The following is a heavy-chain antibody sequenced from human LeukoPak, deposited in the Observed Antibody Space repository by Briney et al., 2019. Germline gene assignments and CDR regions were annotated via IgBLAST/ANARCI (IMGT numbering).Heavy chain of an antibody. V-gene: IGHV3-33*05. CDR1: GFTFNSYG. CDR2: ISYDGSNK. Sequence: GGSLRLSCEGSGFTFNSYGMHWVRQAPGKGLEWVAVISYDGSNKYYADSVKGRFTISRDNSKNTLYLQMNSLRAEDTAVYYCARDSLRARPPAYYFDYWGQGTLVTVSS. CDR3: ARDSLRARPPAYYFDY. J-gene: IGHJ4*02. D-gene: IGHD6-6*01.